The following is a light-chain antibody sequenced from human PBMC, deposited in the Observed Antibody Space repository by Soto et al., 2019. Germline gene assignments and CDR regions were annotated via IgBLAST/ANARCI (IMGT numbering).Light chain of an antibody. CDR3: QQYDDWLRLT. CDR2: GAT. Sequence: EIVMTQSPATLSVSPGERATLSCRASQSVNIYLAWYQQKPDQAPRLLIFGATYRATGIPARFSGSGSGTEFNLTISSLQSEDFAVYFCQQYDDWLRLTFGGGTKVEI. V-gene: IGKV3D-15*01. J-gene: IGKJ4*01. CDR1: QSVNIY.